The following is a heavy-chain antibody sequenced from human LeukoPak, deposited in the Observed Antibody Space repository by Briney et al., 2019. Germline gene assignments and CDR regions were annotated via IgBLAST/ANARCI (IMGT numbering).Heavy chain of an antibody. CDR3: ARGMRSHYYDFTGLYYYYLDL. V-gene: IGHV1-69*05. CDR1: GGTFSSYA. CDR2: IIPIFGST. D-gene: IGHD3-22*01. J-gene: IGHJ6*03. Sequence: SVKVSCKASGGTFSSYAITWVRQAPGQGLECLGRIIPIFGSTEYAQKFQGRVTITTDKSATTAYMELSSLRSDDTAVYYCARGMRSHYYDFTGLYYYYLDLWGKGTMVTVSS.